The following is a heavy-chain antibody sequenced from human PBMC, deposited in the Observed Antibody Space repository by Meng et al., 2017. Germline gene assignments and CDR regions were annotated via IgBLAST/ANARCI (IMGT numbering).Heavy chain of an antibody. D-gene: IGHD1-7*01. Sequence: GESLKISCAASGFTFSSYGMHWVRQAPGKGLEWVAVIWYDGSNKYYADSVKGRFTISRDNSKNTLYLQMNSLRAEDTAVYYCAREPITGTTIENYYYGMDVWGQRTTVTVSS. J-gene: IGHJ6*02. CDR3: AREPITGTTIENYYYGMDV. CDR2: IWYDGSNK. CDR1: GFTFSSYG. V-gene: IGHV3-33*01.